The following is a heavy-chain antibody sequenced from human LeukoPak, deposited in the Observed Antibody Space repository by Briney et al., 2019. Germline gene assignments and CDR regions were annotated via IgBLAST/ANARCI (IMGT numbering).Heavy chain of an antibody. D-gene: IGHD3-22*01. Sequence: PSETLSLTCTVSGGSISSYYWSWIRQPAGKGLEWIGRIYTSGSTNYNPSLKSRVTISVDTSKNQLSLRLNSVTAADTAVYYCARVQGMGGYFLIDFWGQGTLVTVSS. CDR2: IYTSGST. V-gene: IGHV4-4*07. CDR3: ARVQGMGGYFLIDF. CDR1: GGSISSYY. J-gene: IGHJ4*02.